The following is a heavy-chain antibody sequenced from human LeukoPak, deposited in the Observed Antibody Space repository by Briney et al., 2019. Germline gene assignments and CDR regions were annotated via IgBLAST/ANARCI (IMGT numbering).Heavy chain of an antibody. V-gene: IGHV4-59*01. CDR2: IYYSGTT. CDR1: GGSFSSYY. J-gene: IGHJ4*02. D-gene: IGHD6-19*01. CDR3: AREDSSGWYGY. Sequence: SETLSLTYTVSGGSFSSYYWSWIRQPPGKGLEWIGYIYYSGTTNYNPSLRSRVTISVDTSKNQFSLKLNSVTAADTAVYYCAREDSSGWYGYWGQGTLVTVSS.